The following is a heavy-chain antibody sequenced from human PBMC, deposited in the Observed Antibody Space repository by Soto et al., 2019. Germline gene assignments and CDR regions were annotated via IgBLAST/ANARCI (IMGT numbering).Heavy chain of an antibody. J-gene: IGHJ4*02. V-gene: IGHV3-15*07. CDR2: IKDKTDGGTA. CDR1: GFNFTYAW. Sequence: EVQLVESGGGLVKPGGSLRLSCAASGFNFTYAWMNWVRQAPGKGLEWVGRIKDKTDGGTADYAAPVKGRFAISRDDSTNTLYLQMNSLTIEDSAVYYCSAGMPVDYWGLGTLVTVSS. D-gene: IGHD2-2*01. CDR3: SAGMPVDY.